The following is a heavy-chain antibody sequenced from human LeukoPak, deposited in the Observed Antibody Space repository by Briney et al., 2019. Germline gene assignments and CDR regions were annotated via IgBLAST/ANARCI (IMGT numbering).Heavy chain of an antibody. V-gene: IGHV4-34*01. CDR1: GGSFSGYY. CDR2: INHSGST. D-gene: IGHD3-16*02. J-gene: IGHJ4*02. CDR3: ARHFQRYDYVWGSYRGGFDY. Sequence: SETLSLTCAVYGGSFSGYYWSWIRQPPGKGLEWIGEINHSGSTNYNPSLKSRVTISVDTSKNQFSLKLSSVTAADTAVYYCARHFQRYDYVWGSYRGGFDYWGQGTLVTVSS.